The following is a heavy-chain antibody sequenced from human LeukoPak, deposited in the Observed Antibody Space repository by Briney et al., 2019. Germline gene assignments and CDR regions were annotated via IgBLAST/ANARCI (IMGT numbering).Heavy chain of an antibody. Sequence: ASVKVSCKASGYAFTSYYMHWVRQVPGQGLEWMGIINPRGGSTSYAQKFQGRVTMTRDTSTSTVYMELSSLRSEDTAVYYCASGGLSNGDHDYWGQGTLVTVSS. V-gene: IGHV1-46*01. CDR2: INPRGGST. J-gene: IGHJ4*02. D-gene: IGHD4-17*01. CDR1: GYAFTSYY. CDR3: ASGGLSNGDHDY.